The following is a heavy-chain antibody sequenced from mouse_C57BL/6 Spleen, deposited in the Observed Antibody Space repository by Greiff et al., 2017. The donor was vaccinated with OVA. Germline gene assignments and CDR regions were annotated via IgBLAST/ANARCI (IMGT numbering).Heavy chain of an antibody. Sequence: VQLQQSGPKVVNAGASVKLSCKSSGYSFSRYKMECVIQSHVKSLEWIEHINLFNGITNYNGNFKSYATLNVDISSSTAYMELSRLTSEDSDVYYYERLDSSFAYWGKGTLVTVSA. CDR1: GYSFSRYK. CDR2: INLFNGIT. V-gene: IGHV1-16*01. D-gene: IGHD3-2*01. J-gene: IGHJ3*01. CDR3: ERLDSSFAY.